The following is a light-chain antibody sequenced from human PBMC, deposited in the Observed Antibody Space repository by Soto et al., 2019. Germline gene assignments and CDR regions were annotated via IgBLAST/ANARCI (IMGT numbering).Light chain of an antibody. J-gene: IGKJ1*01. Sequence: EIVMTQSPSTLSVSPGEGATLSCRASQSVSSKLAWYQQKPGQAPRLLIYGASTRATGIPARFSGSGSGTEFTLIISSLQSEDSAVYYCQQYNSWLWTFGQGTRWIS. V-gene: IGKV3-15*01. CDR2: GAS. CDR1: QSVSSK. CDR3: QQYNSWLWT.